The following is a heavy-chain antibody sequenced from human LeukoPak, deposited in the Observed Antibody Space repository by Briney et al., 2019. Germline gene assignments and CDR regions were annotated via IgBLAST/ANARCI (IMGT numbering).Heavy chain of an antibody. J-gene: IGHJ4*02. CDR3: ARSPRYCSGGSCYSGGDY. D-gene: IGHD2-15*01. CDR1: GFTFSSYS. Sequence: PGGSLRLSCAASGFTFSSYSMNWVRQAPGKGLEWVSSISTSSSYIYYADSVKGRFTISRDNAKNSLYLQMNSLRAEDTAVYYCARSPRYCSGGSCYSGGDYWGQGTLVTVSS. CDR2: ISTSSSYI. V-gene: IGHV3-21*01.